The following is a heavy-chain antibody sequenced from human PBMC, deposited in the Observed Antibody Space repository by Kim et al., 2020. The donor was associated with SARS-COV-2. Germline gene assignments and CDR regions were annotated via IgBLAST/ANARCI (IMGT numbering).Heavy chain of an antibody. CDR2: IKQDGSEK. Sequence: GGSLRLSCAASGFTFSSYWMSWVRQAPGKGLEWVANIKQDGSEKYYVDSVKGRFTISRDNAKNSLYLQMNSLRAEDTAVYYCARGAWIPGLEYYYYYYGMDVWGQGTTVTVSS. CDR1: GFTFSSYW. V-gene: IGHV3-7*01. D-gene: IGHD5-18*01. CDR3: ARGAWIPGLEYYYYYYGMDV. J-gene: IGHJ6*02.